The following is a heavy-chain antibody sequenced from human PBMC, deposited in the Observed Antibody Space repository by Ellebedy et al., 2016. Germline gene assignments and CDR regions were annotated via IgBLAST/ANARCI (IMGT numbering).Heavy chain of an antibody. CDR3: ARGRTSRWFNP. D-gene: IGHD2-8*01. Sequence: SVKVSXXASGYTFTSYAISWVRQAPGQGLEWMGRIIPILGIANYAQKFQGRVTITADKSTSTVYMELSSLRSEDTAVYYCARGRTSRWFNPWGQGTLVTVSS. J-gene: IGHJ5*02. CDR1: GYTFTSYA. V-gene: IGHV1-69*04. CDR2: IIPILGIA.